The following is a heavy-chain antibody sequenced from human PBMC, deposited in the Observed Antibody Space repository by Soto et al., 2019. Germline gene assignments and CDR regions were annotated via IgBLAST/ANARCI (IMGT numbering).Heavy chain of an antibody. CDR3: AKGSEWELLWGYYFDY. CDR2: ISGSGGST. D-gene: IGHD1-26*01. V-gene: IGHV3-23*01. CDR1: GFTFSSYA. Sequence: GGSLRLSCAASGFTFSSYAMSWVRQAPGKGLEWVSAISGSGGSTYYADSVKGRFTISRDNSKNTLYLQMNSLRAEDTAVYYCAKGSEWELLWGYYFDYWGQGTLVTVSS. J-gene: IGHJ4*02.